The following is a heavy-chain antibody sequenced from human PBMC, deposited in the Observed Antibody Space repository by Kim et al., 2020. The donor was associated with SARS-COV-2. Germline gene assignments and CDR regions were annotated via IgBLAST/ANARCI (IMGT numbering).Heavy chain of an antibody. V-gene: IGHV3-64D*06. D-gene: IGHD2-21*01. CDR2: ISHNGGST. CDR3: VKAGTAYTWSYNWFDP. Sequence: GSLRLSCSASGFVFSTYAMHWVRQAPGKGLEYVSAISHNGGSTYYGDSVKGRFTISRENSKNTLYLQMSSLKPEDTALYYCVKAGTAYTWSYNWFDPWGQRTLVTVSS. CDR1: GFVFSTYA. J-gene: IGHJ5*02.